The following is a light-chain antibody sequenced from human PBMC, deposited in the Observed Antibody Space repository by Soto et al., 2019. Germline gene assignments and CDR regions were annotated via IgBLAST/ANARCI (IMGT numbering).Light chain of an antibody. CDR1: QSISSY. CDR3: QQRSNWPPIT. J-gene: IGKJ5*01. Sequence: EIVLTQSPATLSLSPGERATLSCRASQSISSYLAWYQQKPGKAPRLLIYDASNRATGIPARFSCSGSGTDFTLTISILEPEDCAGYYCQQRSNWPPITFGQGTRLEIK. CDR2: DAS. V-gene: IGKV3-11*01.